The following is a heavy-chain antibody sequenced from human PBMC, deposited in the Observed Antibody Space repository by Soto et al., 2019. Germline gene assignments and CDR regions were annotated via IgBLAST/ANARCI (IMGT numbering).Heavy chain of an antibody. CDR1: GGSISSGGYY. V-gene: IGHV4-31*03. Sequence: KTSETLSLTCTASGGSISSGGYYWSWIRQHPGKGLEWIGYIYYSGSTYYNPSLKSRVTISVDTSKNQFSLKLSSVTAADTAVYYCAGGGSSSGKVEDYYYGMDVWGQGTTVTVSS. CDR3: AGGGSSSGKVEDYYYGMDV. D-gene: IGHD6-6*01. J-gene: IGHJ6*02. CDR2: IYYSGST.